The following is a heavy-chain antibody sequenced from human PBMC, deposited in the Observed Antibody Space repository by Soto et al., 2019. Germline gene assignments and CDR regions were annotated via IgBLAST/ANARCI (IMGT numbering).Heavy chain of an antibody. CDR2: ISGSGGST. V-gene: IGHV3-23*01. CDR3: ARKDYGDYVVLSAFDI. Sequence: GRSLKISCAASGFTFSSYAMSWVRQAPGKGLEWVSAISGSGGSTYYADSVKGRFTISRDNSKNTLYLQMNSLRAEDTAVYYCARKDYGDYVVLSAFDIWGQGTMVTVSS. CDR1: GFTFSSYA. D-gene: IGHD4-17*01. J-gene: IGHJ3*02.